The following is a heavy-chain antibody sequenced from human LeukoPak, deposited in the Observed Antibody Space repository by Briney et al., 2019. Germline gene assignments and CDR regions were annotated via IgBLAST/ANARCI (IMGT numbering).Heavy chain of an antibody. CDR2: INPTGGST. Sequence: ASVNVSCKASGYTFPSYFMHWVRQAPGQGLEWMGIINPTGGSTTYAQKFQGRVTMTRDTSTSTVYMELSSLRSDDTAVYYCARIAARRFDYWGQGTLVTVSS. CDR3: ARIAARRFDY. V-gene: IGHV1-46*01. CDR1: GYTFPSYF. D-gene: IGHD6-6*01. J-gene: IGHJ4*02.